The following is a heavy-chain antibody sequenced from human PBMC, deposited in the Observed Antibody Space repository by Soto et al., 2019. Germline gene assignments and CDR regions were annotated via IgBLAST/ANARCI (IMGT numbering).Heavy chain of an antibody. CDR2: INPNSGGT. Sequence: GASVKVSCKASGYTFTGYYMHWVRQAPGQGLEWMGWINPNSGGTNYAQKFQGWVTMTRDTSISTAYMELSRLRSDDTAVYYCATDYYDSSGYGMDVWGQGTTVTVSS. CDR3: ATDYYDSSGYGMDV. D-gene: IGHD3-22*01. CDR1: GYTFTGYY. V-gene: IGHV1-2*04. J-gene: IGHJ6*02.